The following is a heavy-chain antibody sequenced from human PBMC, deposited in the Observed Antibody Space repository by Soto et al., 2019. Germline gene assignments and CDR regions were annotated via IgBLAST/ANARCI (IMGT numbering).Heavy chain of an antibody. CDR2: IYYSGST. Sequence: PSETLSLTCTVSGGSISSSSYYWGWIRQPPGKGLEWIGSIYYSGSTYYNPSLKSRVTISVDTSKNQFSLKLSSVTAADTVVYYCARLGGSYAVPHFDYWGQGTLVTVSS. V-gene: IGHV4-39*01. CDR3: ARLGGSYAVPHFDY. J-gene: IGHJ4*02. D-gene: IGHD1-26*01. CDR1: GGSISSSSYY.